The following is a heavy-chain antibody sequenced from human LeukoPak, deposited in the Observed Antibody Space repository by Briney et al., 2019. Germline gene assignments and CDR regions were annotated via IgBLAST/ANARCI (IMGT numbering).Heavy chain of an antibody. CDR1: GYTFTSYG. CDR2: ISAYNGNT. J-gene: IGHJ4*02. CDR3: ARDRHCSGGSCYDGEYYFDY. Sequence: GASVKVSCKESGYTFTSYGISWVRQAPGQGLEWMGWISAYNGNTNYAQKLQGRVTMTTDTSTSTAYMELRSLRSDDTAVYYCARDRHCSGGSCYDGEYYFDYWGQGTLVTVSS. V-gene: IGHV1-18*04. D-gene: IGHD2-15*01.